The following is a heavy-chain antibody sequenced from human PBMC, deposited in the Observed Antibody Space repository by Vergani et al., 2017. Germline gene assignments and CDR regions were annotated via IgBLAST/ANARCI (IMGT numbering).Heavy chain of an antibody. CDR1: GGSISSSSYY. CDR2: IYYSGST. CDR3: ARLGIDYPFDY. J-gene: IGHJ4*02. Sequence: QLQLQESGPGLVKPSETLSLTCTVSGGSISSSSYYWVWIRKPPGKGLEWLGCIYYSGSTYYNPSLKSRVTISVDTSKNQFSLKLSSVTAADTAVYYCARLGIDYPFDYWGQGTLVTVSS. D-gene: IGHD6-13*01. V-gene: IGHV4-39*01.